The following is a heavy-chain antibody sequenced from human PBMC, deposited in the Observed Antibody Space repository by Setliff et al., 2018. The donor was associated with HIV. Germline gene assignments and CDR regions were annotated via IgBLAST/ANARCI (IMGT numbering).Heavy chain of an antibody. D-gene: IGHD3-3*01. Sequence: GASVKVSCKASGYSFTDYYIHWVRQAPGQGLEWMGWINPKSDGTNYAQKFRGRITITADKSTSTAYMELTSLRFDDTAMYYCVRGVQSPPHYSYCYMDVWGEGTMVTVS. CDR1: GYSFTDYY. CDR2: INPKSDGT. CDR3: VRGVQSPPHYSYCYMDV. V-gene: IGHV1-2*02. J-gene: IGHJ6*03.